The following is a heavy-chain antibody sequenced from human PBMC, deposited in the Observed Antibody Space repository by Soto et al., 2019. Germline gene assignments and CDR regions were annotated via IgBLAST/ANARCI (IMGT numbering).Heavy chain of an antibody. Sequence: GGSLRLSCAASGFTFSSYAVSWVRQAPGKGPEWISSISGSGSTIYYADSVKGRFTISRDNSKNTLYLKMSSLRAQDTAVYYRAKVLHYYDSTGCYYLDYWGQGTLLTVSS. V-gene: IGHV3-23*01. CDR3: AKVLHYYDSTGCYYLDY. CDR1: GFTFSSYA. D-gene: IGHD3-22*01. CDR2: ISGSGSTI. J-gene: IGHJ4*02.